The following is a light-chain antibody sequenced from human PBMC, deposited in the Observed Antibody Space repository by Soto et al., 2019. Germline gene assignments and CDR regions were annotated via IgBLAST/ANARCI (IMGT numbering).Light chain of an antibody. Sequence: QSVLTQPASVSGSPGQSITISCTGTSSDVGVYNFVSWYQQHPGKAPKLMIYDVTNRPSGVSNRFSGSKSGNTASLTISGLQAEDEADYYCSSFTTSRSYVFGTGTKVT. V-gene: IGLV2-14*01. CDR1: SSDVGVYNF. J-gene: IGLJ1*01. CDR3: SSFTTSRSYV. CDR2: DVT.